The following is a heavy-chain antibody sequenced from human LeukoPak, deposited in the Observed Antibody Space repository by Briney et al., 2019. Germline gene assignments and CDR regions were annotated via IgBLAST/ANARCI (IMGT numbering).Heavy chain of an antibody. J-gene: IGHJ6*03. CDR2: INHSGST. Sequence: SETLSLTCAVYGGSFSGYYWSWIRQPPGKGLEWIGEINHSGSTNYNPSLKSRVTISVDTSKNQFSLKLSSVTAADTAVYYCARVRVRGVRYYMDVWGKGTTITVSS. D-gene: IGHD3-10*01. CDR1: GGSFSGYY. CDR3: ARVRVRGVRYYMDV. V-gene: IGHV4-34*01.